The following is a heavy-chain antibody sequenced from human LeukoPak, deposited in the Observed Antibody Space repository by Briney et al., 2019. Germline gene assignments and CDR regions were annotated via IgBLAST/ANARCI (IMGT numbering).Heavy chain of an antibody. J-gene: IGHJ4*02. CDR2: IYPGDSDT. D-gene: IGHD3-10*01. CDR3: ARPARGFEVDYFDY. V-gene: IGHV5-51*01. Sequence: GGSLQISCKGSGYSFTSYWIGWVRQLPGKGLEGMGIIYPGDSDTRYSPSFQGQVTISADKSISTAYLQWSSLKASDTAMYYCARPARGFEVDYFDYWGQGTLVTVSS. CDR1: GYSFTSYW.